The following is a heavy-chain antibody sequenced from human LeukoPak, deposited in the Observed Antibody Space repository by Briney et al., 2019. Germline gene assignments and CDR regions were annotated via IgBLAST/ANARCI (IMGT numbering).Heavy chain of an antibody. D-gene: IGHD6-13*01. CDR3: ARVTGYMTEDYFDY. CDR2: IYHSGIT. Sequence: SETLSLTCSVSGDSITGYYWGWIRQPPGKGLEWIGNIYHSGITYSTPSLKSRVTISVDTSKNQFYLKLSSVTAADTAVYYCARVTGYMTEDYFDYWGQGTLITVSS. CDR1: GDSITGYY. V-gene: IGHV4-38-2*02. J-gene: IGHJ4*02.